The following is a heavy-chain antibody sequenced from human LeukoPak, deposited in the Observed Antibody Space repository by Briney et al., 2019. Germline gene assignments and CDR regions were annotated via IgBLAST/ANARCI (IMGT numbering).Heavy chain of an antibody. J-gene: IGHJ4*02. CDR3: ARRTAIVVVPAAIDY. CDR1: GGSFSGYY. V-gene: IGHV4-34*01. D-gene: IGHD2-2*02. CDR2: INHSGST. Sequence: SETLSLTCAVYGGSFSGYYWSWIRQPPGKGLEWIGEINHSGSTNYNPSLKSRVTISVDTSKNQFSLKLSSVTAADTAVYYCARRTAIVVVPAAIDYWGRGTLVTVSS.